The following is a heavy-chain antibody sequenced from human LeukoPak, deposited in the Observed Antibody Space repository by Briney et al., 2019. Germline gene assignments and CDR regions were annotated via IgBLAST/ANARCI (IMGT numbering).Heavy chain of an antibody. CDR3: ARDCGCSSTSCYQNWLDP. D-gene: IGHD2-2*01. Sequence: GGSLRLSCAASGFTFSSYWMTWVRQTPGKGLDWVATIKQDGSEKYYADSVRGRFTVSRDNAKNSLYLHMNSLRAEDTAVYYCARDCGCSSTSCYQNWLDPWGQGTLVTVSS. V-gene: IGHV3-7*05. J-gene: IGHJ5*02. CDR2: IKQDGSEK. CDR1: GFTFSSYW.